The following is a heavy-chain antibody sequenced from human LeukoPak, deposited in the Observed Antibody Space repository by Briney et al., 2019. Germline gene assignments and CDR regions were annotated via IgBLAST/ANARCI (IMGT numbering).Heavy chain of an antibody. CDR2: TSAYNGNT. D-gene: IGHD6-13*01. CDR3: ATQRPGIAAAATPLDNWFDP. J-gene: IGHJ5*02. V-gene: IGHV1-18*01. CDR1: GYTFTIYS. Sequence: ASVKVSCKASGYTFTIYSISWVRQAPGQGREWMGWTSAYNGNTNNAQKLQGRVTMTTDTATRTAYMELRSLTADDTAVYYCATQRPGIAAAATPLDNWFDPWGQGTLVTVSS.